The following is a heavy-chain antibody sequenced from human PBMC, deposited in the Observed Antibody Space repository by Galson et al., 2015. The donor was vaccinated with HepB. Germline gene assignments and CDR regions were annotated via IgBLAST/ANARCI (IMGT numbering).Heavy chain of an antibody. V-gene: IGHV6-1*01. CDR3: ARDRSANTIAAAGYFDY. J-gene: IGHJ4*02. Sequence: CAISGDSVSSHSAAWNWIRQSPSRGLEWLGRTYYRSKWYNDYAVSVKSRITINPDTSKNQFSLQLNSVTPEDTAVYYCARDRSANTIAAAGYFDYWGQGTLVTVSS. CDR1: GDSVSSHSAA. CDR2: TYYRSKWYN. D-gene: IGHD6-13*01.